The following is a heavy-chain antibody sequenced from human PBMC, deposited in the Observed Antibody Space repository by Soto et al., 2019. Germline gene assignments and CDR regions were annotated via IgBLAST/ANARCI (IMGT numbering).Heavy chain of an antibody. V-gene: IGHV3-30-3*01. CDR3: ARIDYGDYGGFDY. J-gene: IGHJ4*02. Sequence: QVQLVESGGGVVQPGRSLRLSCAASGFTFSSYAMHWVRQAPGKGLEWVAVISYDGSNKYYADSVKGRFTISRDNSKNTRSLQINSLRAENTAVYYCARIDYGDYGGFDYWGQGTLVTVSS. CDR1: GFTFSSYA. CDR2: ISYDGSNK. D-gene: IGHD4-17*01.